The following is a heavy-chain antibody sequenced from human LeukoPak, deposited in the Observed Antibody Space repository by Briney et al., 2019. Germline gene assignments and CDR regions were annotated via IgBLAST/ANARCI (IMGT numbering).Heavy chain of an antibody. Sequence: PSETLSLTCTVSGGSISSSSYYWSWIRQPAGKGLEWIGRIYTGGSTNYNPALKSRVTISLDTSKDQFSLKLSSVTAADTAVYYCAREVAAGDGGYWGQGTLVTVSS. V-gene: IGHV4-61*02. J-gene: IGHJ4*02. CDR2: IYTGGST. D-gene: IGHD5-12*01. CDR1: GGSISSSSYY. CDR3: AREVAAGDGGY.